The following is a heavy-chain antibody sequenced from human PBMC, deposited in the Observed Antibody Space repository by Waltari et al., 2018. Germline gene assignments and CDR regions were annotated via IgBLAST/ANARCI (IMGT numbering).Heavy chain of an antibody. Sequence: EVQLVESGGGLVQPGGSLRLSCAASGFTFSSYAMSWVRQAPGKGLEWVSAISGSGGRTYYADSVKGRFTISRDNSKNTLYLQMNSLRAEDTAVYYCVKGYDSSGYYSGHDYWGQGTLVTVSS. J-gene: IGHJ4*02. CDR1: GFTFSSYA. CDR3: VKGYDSSGYYSGHDY. D-gene: IGHD3-22*01. CDR2: ISGSGGRT. V-gene: IGHV3-23*04.